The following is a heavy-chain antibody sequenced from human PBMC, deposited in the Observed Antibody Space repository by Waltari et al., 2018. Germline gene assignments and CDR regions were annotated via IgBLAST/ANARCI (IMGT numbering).Heavy chain of an antibody. J-gene: IGHJ4*02. CDR2: IYYRGTT. V-gene: IGHV4-39*01. D-gene: IGHD3-3*01. Sequence: QLQLQESGPGLVNPSETLSLTCTVSGHSINSDNSYWAWIRRPPGKGLEWIGSIYYRGTTYYSPSLNSRVTISIDTSRKQFSLKLTSVTAADTATYYCASYDIWNGYYLDWWGQGTLVTVSS. CDR3: ASYDIWNGYYLDW. CDR1: GHSINSDNSY.